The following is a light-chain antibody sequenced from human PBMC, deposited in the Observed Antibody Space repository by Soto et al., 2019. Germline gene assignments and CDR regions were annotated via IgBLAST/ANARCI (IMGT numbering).Light chain of an antibody. CDR2: AAS. V-gene: IGKV1-8*01. CDR3: QQYYSYPLT. J-gene: IGKJ4*01. Sequence: AIRMTQSPSSFSASTGDRVTSTCRASQGISSYLAWYQQKPGKAPKLLNHAASTLQSGVPSRFRGSGSGTDFTLTISCLQSDDFATYYCQQYYSYPLTFGGATKVDIK. CDR1: QGISSY.